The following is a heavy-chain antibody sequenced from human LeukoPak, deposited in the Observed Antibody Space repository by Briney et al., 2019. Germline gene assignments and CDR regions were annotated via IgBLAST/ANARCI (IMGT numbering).Heavy chain of an antibody. D-gene: IGHD2-2*01. V-gene: IGHV1-69*01. Sequence: GSSVKVSCKASGGTFSSYAISWVRQAPGQGLESMGGIIPIFGTANCAQKFQGRVTITADESTSTAYMELSSLRSEDTAVYYCAISSPYCSSTSCYSAYYYYGMDVWGKGTTVTVSS. CDR1: GGTFSSYA. CDR2: IIPIFGTA. J-gene: IGHJ6*04. CDR3: AISSPYCSSTSCYSAYYYYGMDV.